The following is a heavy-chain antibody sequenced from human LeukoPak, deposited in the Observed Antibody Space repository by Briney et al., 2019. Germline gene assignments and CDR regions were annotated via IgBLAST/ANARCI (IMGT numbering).Heavy chain of an antibody. CDR1: GFTFSAYE. V-gene: IGHV3-48*03. CDR3: ARDIGY. J-gene: IGHJ4*02. Sequence: GGSLRLSCAASGFTFSAYEMNWVRQAPGKGLEWISYISSSGTTIYYADSVKGRFTISRDDAKESLYLQMNSLRVEDTAIYYCARDIGYWGQGTLVTVSS. CDR2: ISSSGTTI.